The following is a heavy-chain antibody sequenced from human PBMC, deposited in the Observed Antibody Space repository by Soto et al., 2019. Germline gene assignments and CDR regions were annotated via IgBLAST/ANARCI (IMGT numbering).Heavy chain of an antibody. CDR1: GGSFSGYY. Sequence: PSETLSLTCAVYGGSFSGYYWSWIRQPPGKGLEWIGEINHSGSTNYNPSLKSRVTISVDTSKNQFSLKLSSVTAADTAVYYCARSQGDTAMVTGYWGQGTLVTVSS. V-gene: IGHV4-34*01. D-gene: IGHD5-18*01. CDR3: ARSQGDTAMVTGY. J-gene: IGHJ4*02. CDR2: INHSGST.